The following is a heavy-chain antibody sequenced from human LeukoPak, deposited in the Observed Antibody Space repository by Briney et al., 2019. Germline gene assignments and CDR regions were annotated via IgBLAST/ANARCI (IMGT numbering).Heavy chain of an antibody. V-gene: IGHV3-30*18. J-gene: IGHJ4*02. CDR1: GFTFSSYG. CDR2: ISNDEGKK. D-gene: IGHD3-16*01. CDR3: AKDRYSYAFEYFES. Sequence: PGRSLRLSCAASGFTFSSYGMHWVRQAPGKGLEWVAVISNDEGKKYYADSVKGRFTISRDNSKNTLSLQVSSLRAEDTAVYYCAKDRYSYAFEYFESWGQGTLVTVSS.